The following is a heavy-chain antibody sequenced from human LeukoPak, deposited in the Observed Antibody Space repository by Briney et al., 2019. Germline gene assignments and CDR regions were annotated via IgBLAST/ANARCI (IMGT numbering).Heavy chain of an antibody. CDR3: ARHDPYCGGDCYFQYYFDY. CDR1: GGSISIYY. J-gene: IGHJ4*02. CDR2: IYYSGST. Sequence: PSETLSLTCTVSGGSISIYYWSCIRQPPGKGLECIGYIYYSGSTNYNPSLKSRVTISVDTSKNQFSLKLSSVTAAGTAVYYCARHDPYCGGDCYFQYYFDYWGQGTLVTVSS. V-gene: IGHV4-59*08. D-gene: IGHD2-21*02.